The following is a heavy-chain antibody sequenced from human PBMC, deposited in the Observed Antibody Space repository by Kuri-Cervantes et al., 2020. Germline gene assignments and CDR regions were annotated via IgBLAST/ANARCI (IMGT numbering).Heavy chain of an antibody. J-gene: IGHJ6*03. CDR3: ARDGAGIAAAGKGRYYYYYYMDV. D-gene: IGHD6-13*01. CDR1: GFTFSSSW. Sequence: GESLKISCVASGFTFSSSWMFWVCQSPEKGLEWVADIKRDGSEKYYADSVKGRFTISRDNAQNTLYLQMNSLRAEDTAVYYCARDGAGIAAAGKGRYYYYYYMDVWGKGTTVTV. CDR2: IKRDGSEK. V-gene: IGHV3-52*01.